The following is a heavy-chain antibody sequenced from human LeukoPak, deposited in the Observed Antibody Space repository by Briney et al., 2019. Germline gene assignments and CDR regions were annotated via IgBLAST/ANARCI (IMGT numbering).Heavy chain of an antibody. V-gene: IGHV1-2*02. J-gene: IGHJ4*02. CDR1: GYTFTGYY. CDR3: ARVLGGSYSPFDY. Sequence: ASVKVSCKASGYTFTGYYMHWVRQAPGQGLEWMGWINPNSGGTNYAQKFQGRVTMTRDTSISTAYMELSRLRSDDTAVYYCARVLGGSYSPFDYWGQGTLVTVSP. CDR2: INPNSGGT. D-gene: IGHD1-26*01.